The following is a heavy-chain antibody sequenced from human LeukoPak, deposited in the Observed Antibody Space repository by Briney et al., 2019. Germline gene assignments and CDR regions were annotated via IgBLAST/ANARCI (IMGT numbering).Heavy chain of an antibody. V-gene: IGHV1-18*01. CDR1: GYTFTSYG. D-gene: IGHD2-8*01. CDR3: ARDRGPYCTNGVCDFDY. J-gene: IGHJ4*02. CDR2: ISAYNGNT. Sequence: ASVMVSCKASGYTFTSYGISWVRQAPGQGLEWMGWISAYNGNTNYAQKLQGRVTMTTDTSTSTAYMELGSLRSDDTAVYYCARDRGPYCTNGVCDFDYWGQGTLVTVSS.